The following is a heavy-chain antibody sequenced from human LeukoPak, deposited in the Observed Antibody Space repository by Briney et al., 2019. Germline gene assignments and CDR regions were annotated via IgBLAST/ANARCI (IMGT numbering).Heavy chain of an antibody. D-gene: IGHD2-2*01. CDR2: IYPGDSDT. CDR1: GYIFTNYW. CDR3: ARISSPRGYYMDV. J-gene: IGHJ6*03. Sequence: GESLKISCKASGYIFTNYWIGWVRQMPGKGLECLGIIYPGDSDTRYSPSFQGQVTISADKSISTAYLQWSSLKASDTAMYYCARISSPRGYYMDVWGKGTTVTVSS. V-gene: IGHV5-51*01.